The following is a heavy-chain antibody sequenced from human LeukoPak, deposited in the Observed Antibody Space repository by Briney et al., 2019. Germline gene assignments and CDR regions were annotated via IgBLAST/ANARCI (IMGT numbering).Heavy chain of an antibody. V-gene: IGHV4-30-4*07. CDR3: ARGAGYTYGYEAEYFQH. Sequence: PSETLSLTCAVSGDSISSGDYSWSWIRQPPGKGLEWIGYVYYSGSTFYNPSLKSRVTISLDMSKKQFSLKLTSVTAADTAVYYCARGAGYTYGYEAEYFQHWGQGTLVTVSS. J-gene: IGHJ1*01. CDR1: GDSISSGDYS. D-gene: IGHD5-18*01. CDR2: VYYSGST.